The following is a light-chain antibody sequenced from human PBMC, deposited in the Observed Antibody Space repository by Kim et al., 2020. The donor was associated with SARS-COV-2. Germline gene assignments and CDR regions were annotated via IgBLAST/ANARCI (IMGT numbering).Light chain of an antibody. CDR1: QSINNW. Sequence: ASVGDRVTITCRASQSINNWLAWYQQKPGKAPKLLIYKTSTLESGVPSRFSGSGSGTELTLTISSLQPDDFATYYCQQYNSYSWTFGQGTKVDIK. J-gene: IGKJ1*01. CDR3: QQYNSYSWT. CDR2: KTS. V-gene: IGKV1-5*03.